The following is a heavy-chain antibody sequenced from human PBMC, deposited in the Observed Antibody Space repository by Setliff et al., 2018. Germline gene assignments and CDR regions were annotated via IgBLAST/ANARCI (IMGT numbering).Heavy chain of an antibody. CDR3: AKPRPG. CDR1: GFMFSTYG. Sequence: GGSLRLSCAASGFMFSTYGMHWVRQAPGKGLEWVAYIRSDGSNKYYTDLVKGRFSITRDNSKNTLYLQMSSLRPEDTALYYCAKPRPGWGKGTTVTVSS. CDR2: IRSDGSNK. V-gene: IGHV3-30*02. J-gene: IGHJ6*04.